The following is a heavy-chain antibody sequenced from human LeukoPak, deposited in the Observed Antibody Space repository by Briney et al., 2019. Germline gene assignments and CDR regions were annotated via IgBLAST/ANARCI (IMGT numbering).Heavy chain of an antibody. CDR2: ISSSSSYI. J-gene: IGHJ5*01. CDR3: VRGAGYCSSTGCYGSDWFDS. V-gene: IGHV3-21*01. D-gene: IGHD2-2*01. CDR1: GFTFSSYS. Sequence: NPGGSLRLSCAASGFTFSSYSMNWVRQAPGKGLEWVSSISSSSSYIYYADSVKGRFTISRDDAKNTLYLQMNSLRAEDTAVYYCVRGAGYCSSTGCYGSDWFDSWGQGALVTVSS.